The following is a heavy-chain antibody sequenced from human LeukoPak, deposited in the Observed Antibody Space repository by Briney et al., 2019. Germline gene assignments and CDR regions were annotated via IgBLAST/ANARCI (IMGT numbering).Heavy chain of an antibody. CDR2: ISAYNGNT. CDR1: GYTFTSYG. V-gene: IGHV1-18*01. J-gene: IGHJ4*02. D-gene: IGHD3-10*01. Sequence: GASVKVSCKASGYTFTSYGISWVRQAPGQGLEWMGWISAYNGNTNYAQKFQGRVTMTRNTSISTAYMELSSLRSEDTAVYYCARGELLSGIDYWGQGTLVTVSS. CDR3: ARGELLSGIDY.